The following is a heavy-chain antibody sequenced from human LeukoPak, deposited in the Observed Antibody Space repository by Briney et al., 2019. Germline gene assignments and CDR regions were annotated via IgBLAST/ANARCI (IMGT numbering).Heavy chain of an antibody. D-gene: IGHD5-18*01. J-gene: IGHJ5*02. CDR2: ISSSSSYI. CDR1: GFTFSSYG. Sequence: GGSLRLSCAASGFTFSSYGMNWVRQAPGKGLEWVSIISSSSSYIYYGDSVKGRFTISRDNAKNSLYLQMNSLRAEDTAVYYCARDISRGYSYGPAAWGQGTLVTVSS. V-gene: IGHV3-21*01. CDR3: ARDISRGYSYGPAA.